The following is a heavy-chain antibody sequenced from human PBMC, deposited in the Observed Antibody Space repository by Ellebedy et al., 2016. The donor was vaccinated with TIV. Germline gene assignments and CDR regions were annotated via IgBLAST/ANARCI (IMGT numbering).Heavy chain of an antibody. D-gene: IGHD7-27*01. Sequence: GESLKISCAASGFPFTSYSMNWVRQAPGKGLEWVSYISHSSITINYADSVRGRFTISRDNSKNSLYLQMNNLRAEDTALYYCARDMGWGNERVNDAFDVWGHGTMVTVSS. CDR2: ISHSSITI. V-gene: IGHV3-48*04. J-gene: IGHJ3*01. CDR3: ARDMGWGNERVNDAFDV. CDR1: GFPFTSYS.